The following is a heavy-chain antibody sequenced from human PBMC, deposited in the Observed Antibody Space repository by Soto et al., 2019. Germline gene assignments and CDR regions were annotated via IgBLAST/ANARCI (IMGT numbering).Heavy chain of an antibody. V-gene: IGHV3-23*01. J-gene: IGHJ3*02. D-gene: IGHD3-10*01. CDR2: VSGSGRTT. CDR3: AKFGAVYGSGKGQAFDI. Sequence: EVQLLESGGGLVQPGGSLRLSCAASGFTFSSYGMNWVRQAPGKGLEWVSVVSGSGRTTYYADSVKGRFTISRDNSKNTLYLQMDSLRVEDTAVYHCAKFGAVYGSGKGQAFDIWGQGTMVTVSS. CDR1: GFTFSSYG.